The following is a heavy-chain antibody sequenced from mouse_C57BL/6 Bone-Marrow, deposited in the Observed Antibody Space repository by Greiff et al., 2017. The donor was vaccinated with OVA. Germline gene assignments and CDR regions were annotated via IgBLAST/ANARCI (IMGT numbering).Heavy chain of an antibody. Sequence: EVQLVESGGGLVQPGGSLSLSCAASGFTFTDYYMSWVRQPPGKALEWLGFIRNKANGYTTEYSASVKVRFTISRDNSQSVLYLQMNALRAEDSATYDCARYQAMDYWGQGTSVTVSS. CDR1: GFTFTDYY. V-gene: IGHV7-3*01. J-gene: IGHJ4*01. CDR2: IRNKANGYTT. CDR3: ARYQAMDY.